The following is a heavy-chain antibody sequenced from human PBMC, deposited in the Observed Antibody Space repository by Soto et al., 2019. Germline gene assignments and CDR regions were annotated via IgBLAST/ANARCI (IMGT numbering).Heavy chain of an antibody. CDR1: GFTFSSYA. CDR2: ISYDGSNK. J-gene: IGHJ4*02. Sequence: QVPLVESGGGVVQPGRSLRLSCAASGFTFSSYAMHCVRQAPGKGLEWVAVISYDGSNKYYADSVKGRFTISRDNSKNTLYLQMNSLRAEDTAVYYCARWQKASGYYFRGDYFDYWGQGTLVTVSS. D-gene: IGHD3-22*01. CDR3: ARWQKASGYYFRGDYFDY. V-gene: IGHV3-30-3*01.